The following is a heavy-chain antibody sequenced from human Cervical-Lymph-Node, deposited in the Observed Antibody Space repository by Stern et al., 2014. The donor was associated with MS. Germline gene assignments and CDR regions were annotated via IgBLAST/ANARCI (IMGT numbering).Heavy chain of an antibody. CDR2: IYPGDSDT. J-gene: IGHJ4*02. Sequence: EVQLEQSGAEVKKPGESLKISCQGSGYSFTSSWIGWVRQMPGKGLEWVGIIYPGDSDTKYNPSFQGQVTISAAKSVSTAYLQWSSLKATDTAMYYCSTSTGCFLLEYYFDYWGQGTLVTVSS. CDR1: GYSFTSSW. CDR3: STSTGCFLLEYYFDY. V-gene: IGHV5-51*01. D-gene: IGHD2-2*01.